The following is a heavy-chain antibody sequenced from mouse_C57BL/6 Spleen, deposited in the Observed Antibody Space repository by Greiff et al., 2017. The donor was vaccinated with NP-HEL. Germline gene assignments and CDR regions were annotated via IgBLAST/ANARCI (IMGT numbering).Heavy chain of an antibody. Sequence: VQLQESGPGLVQPSQSLSITCTVSGFSLTSYGVPWVRQSPGKGLEWLGVIWSGGSTDYNAAFISRLSISKDNSKSQVFFKMNSLQADDTAIYYCARISYYYGSSYDYAMDYWGQGTSVTVSS. CDR1: GFSLTSYG. V-gene: IGHV2-2*01. D-gene: IGHD1-1*01. CDR3: ARISYYYGSSYDYAMDY. J-gene: IGHJ4*01. CDR2: IWSGGST.